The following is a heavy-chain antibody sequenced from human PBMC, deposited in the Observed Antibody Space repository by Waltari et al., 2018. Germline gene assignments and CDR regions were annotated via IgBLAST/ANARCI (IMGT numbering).Heavy chain of an antibody. Sequence: QVQLQESGPGLVKPSQTLSLTCTVSGGSISSGSYYWSWIRQPAGKGLEWLGYIYTSGVTNYHPSLNSRVTVSVDTSQTQFFLKLSSVTAADTSVYYCARVARLWASYLPIWGQGTMVTVSS. D-gene: IGHD3-16*02. CDR3: ARVARLWASYLPI. CDR2: IYTSGVT. V-gene: IGHV4-61*09. J-gene: IGHJ3*02. CDR1: GGSISSGSYY.